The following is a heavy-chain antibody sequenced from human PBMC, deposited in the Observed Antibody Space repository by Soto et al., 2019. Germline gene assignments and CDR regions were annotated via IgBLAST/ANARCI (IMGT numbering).Heavy chain of an antibody. CDR1: GFTFSSYA. J-gene: IGHJ4*02. CDR2: ISGSGGST. V-gene: IGHV3-23*01. D-gene: IGHD1-26*01. Sequence: EVQLLESGGGLVQPGGSLRLSCAASGFTFSSYAMRWVRQAPGKGLEWVSAISGSGGSTYYADSVKGRFTISRDNSKTTLYLQMNSLRAEDTAVYYSARRGSGSYYDYWGQGTLVTVSS. CDR3: ARRGSGSYYDY.